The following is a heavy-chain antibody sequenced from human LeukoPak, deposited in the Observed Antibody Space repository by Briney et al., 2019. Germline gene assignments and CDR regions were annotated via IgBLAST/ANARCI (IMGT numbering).Heavy chain of an antibody. CDR1: GGSISSGGCY. CDR2: IYYSGST. Sequence: PSQTLSLTCTVSGGSISSGGCYWTWIRQHPGKGLEWIGYIYYSGSTYYNPSLKSRVIISVDTSKNQFSLKLRSVSAADTAVYYCARERRVTPTAPPSFDYWAKGPLVTVSS. CDR3: ARERRVTPTAPPSFDY. D-gene: IGHD2-21*02. V-gene: IGHV4-31*03. J-gene: IGHJ4*02.